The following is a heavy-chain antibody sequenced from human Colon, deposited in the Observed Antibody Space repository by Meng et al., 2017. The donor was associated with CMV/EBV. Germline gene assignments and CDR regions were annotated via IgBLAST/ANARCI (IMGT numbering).Heavy chain of an antibody. D-gene: IGHD1-14*01. J-gene: IGHJ4*02. Sequence: SLKISCVASGFIFDDYVMHWVRQLPGKGLEWVSGISRNSDDMGYADSVKGRFTISRDNAKNTLYLQMNSLRAEDTAFYYCITEAPGGDYWGQGTLVTVSS. CDR1: GFIFDDYV. V-gene: IGHV3-9*01. CDR2: ISRNSDDM. CDR3: ITEAPGGDY.